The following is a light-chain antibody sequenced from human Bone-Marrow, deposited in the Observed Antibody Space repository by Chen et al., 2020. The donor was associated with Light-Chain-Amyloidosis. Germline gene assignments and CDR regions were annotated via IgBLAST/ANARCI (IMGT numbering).Light chain of an antibody. CDR2: DDS. Sequence: SYVLTQPSSVSVAPGQTATIACGGNNIGSTNVHWYQQTPGQAPPPVYYDDSDRPSGIPGRWTGSNAGSTATLSVSRVEDEEEADYYCQVWDRSRDRPVFGGGNKLTVL. CDR3: QVWDRSRDRPV. V-gene: IGLV3-21*02. CDR1: NIGSTN. J-gene: IGLJ3*02.